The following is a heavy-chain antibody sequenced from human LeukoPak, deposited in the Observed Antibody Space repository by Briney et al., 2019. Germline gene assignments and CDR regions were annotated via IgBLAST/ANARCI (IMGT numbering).Heavy chain of an antibody. V-gene: IGHV4-34*01. CDR1: GGSFSGYY. Sequence: SETLSLTCAVYGGSFSGYYWSWIRQPPGKGLEWIGEINHSGSTNYNPSLKSRVTISVDTSKNQFSLKLSSVTAADTAVYYCARRGLWRYYDSSGYYNWFDPWGQGTLVTVSS. CDR3: ARRGLWRYYDSSGYYNWFDP. CDR2: INHSGST. D-gene: IGHD3-22*01. J-gene: IGHJ5*02.